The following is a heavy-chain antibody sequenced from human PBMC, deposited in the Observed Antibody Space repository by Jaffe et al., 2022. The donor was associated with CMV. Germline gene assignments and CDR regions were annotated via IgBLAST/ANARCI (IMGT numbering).Heavy chain of an antibody. J-gene: IGHJ4*02. CDR1: GGTFSSYA. V-gene: IGHV1-69*01. CDR2: IIPIFGTA. D-gene: IGHD3-22*01. CDR3: ARQAYYYDSSGYYKSEYYFDY. Sequence: QVQLVQSGAEVKKPGSSVKVSCKASGGTFSSYAISWVRQAPGQGLEWMGGIIPIFGTANYAQKFQGRVTITADESTSTAYMELSSLRSEDTAVYYCARQAYYYDSSGYYKSEYYFDYWGQGTLVTVSS.